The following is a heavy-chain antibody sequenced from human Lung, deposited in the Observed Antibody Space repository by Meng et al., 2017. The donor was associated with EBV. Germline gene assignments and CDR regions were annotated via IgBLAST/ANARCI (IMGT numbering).Heavy chain of an antibody. Sequence: QVQLGQSGAEVKKPGASVKVSCKASGYTFTSHGISWVRQAPGQGLEWMGWISAYNGNTNYAQKLQGRVTMTTDTSTSTAYMELRSLRSDDTAVYYCARRTIGYSSGWTFDYWGQGTLVTVSS. V-gene: IGHV1-18*01. CDR2: ISAYNGNT. CDR1: GYTFTSHG. J-gene: IGHJ4*02. D-gene: IGHD6-19*01. CDR3: ARRTIGYSSGWTFDY.